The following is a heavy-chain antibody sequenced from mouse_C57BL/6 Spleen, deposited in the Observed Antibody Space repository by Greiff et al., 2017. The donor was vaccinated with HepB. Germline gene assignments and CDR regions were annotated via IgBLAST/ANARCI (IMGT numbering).Heavy chain of an antibody. Sequence: VQLQQSVAELVRPGASVKLSCTASGFNIKNTYMHWVKQRPEQGLEWIGRIDPANGNTKYAPKFQGKATITADTSSNTAYLQLSSLTSEDTAIYYCSRQDYGSSSRGYFDVWGTGTTVTVSS. CDR3: SRQDYGSSSRGYFDV. J-gene: IGHJ1*03. V-gene: IGHV14-3*01. CDR1: GFNIKNTY. D-gene: IGHD1-1*01. CDR2: IDPANGNT.